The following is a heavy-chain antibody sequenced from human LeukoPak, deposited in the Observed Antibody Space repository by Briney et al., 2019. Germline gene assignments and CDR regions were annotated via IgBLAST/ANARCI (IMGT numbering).Heavy chain of an antibody. CDR2: IYTSGST. D-gene: IGHD5-18*01. V-gene: IGHV4-61*02. J-gene: IGHJ4*02. CDR3: ARAGSMVSAMVTWTDD. Sequence: SETLSLTCTVSGGSISSGSYYWSWIRQPAGKGLEWIGRIYTSGSTNYNPSLKSRVTISVDTSKNQFSLKLSAVTAADTAVYYCARAGSMVSAMVTWTDDWGQGTLVTLSS. CDR1: GGSISSGSYY.